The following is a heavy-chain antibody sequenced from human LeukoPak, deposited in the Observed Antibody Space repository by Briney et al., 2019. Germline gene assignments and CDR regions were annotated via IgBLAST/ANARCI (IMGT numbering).Heavy chain of an antibody. CDR2: IHYSGLT. CDR1: GGSINNGDYY. Sequence: SETLSLTCTVSGGSINNGDYYWTWIRQYPGKGLEWIAYIHYSGLTYYNPSLRSRVTISVDTSKNHFSLKLSFVTAADTAVYYCARRYCTSTTCYADQWGQGTLVTVSS. D-gene: IGHD2-2*01. J-gene: IGHJ4*02. CDR3: ARRYCTSTTCYADQ. V-gene: IGHV4-31*03.